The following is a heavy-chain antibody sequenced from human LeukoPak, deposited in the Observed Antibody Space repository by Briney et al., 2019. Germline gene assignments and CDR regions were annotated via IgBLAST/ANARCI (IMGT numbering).Heavy chain of an antibody. CDR3: ATRDESRTDVTPCDH. CDR1: GASTSSGNW. CDR2: IHHSGTT. Sequence: SETLSLTCGVSGASTSSGNWWTWVRQPPGKGLEWIGEIHHSGTTNYNPSLKPRVAISVEKSRNQFSLYLSSVTGADTAVYFCATRDESRTDVTPCDHWGQGALVTVSS. J-gene: IGHJ4*02. D-gene: IGHD5-24*01. V-gene: IGHV4-4*02.